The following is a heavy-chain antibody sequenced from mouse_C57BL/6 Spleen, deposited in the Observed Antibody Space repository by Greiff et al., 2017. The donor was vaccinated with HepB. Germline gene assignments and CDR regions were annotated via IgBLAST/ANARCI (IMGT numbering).Heavy chain of an antibody. Sequence: EVKLMESGPELVKPGASVKISCKASGYSFTDYNMNWVKQSNGKSLEWIGVINPNYGTTSYNQKFKGKATLTVDQSSSTAYMQLNSLTSEDSAVYYCASGKSFYWYFDVWGTGTTVTVSS. D-gene: IGHD4-1*01. V-gene: IGHV1-39*01. CDR2: INPNYGTT. J-gene: IGHJ1*03. CDR3: ASGKSFYWYFDV. CDR1: GYSFTDYN.